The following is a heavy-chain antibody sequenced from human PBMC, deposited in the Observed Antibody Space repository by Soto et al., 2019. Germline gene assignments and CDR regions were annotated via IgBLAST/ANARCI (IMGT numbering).Heavy chain of an antibody. V-gene: IGHV1-18*01. CDR3: ASVTGRGGYGHWFDP. CDR1: GYTFTSYG. Sequence: QVQLVQSGAEVKKPGASVKVSCKASGYTFTSYGISWVRQAPGQGLEWMGWISAYNGNTNYAQKLQGRVTMTTDTYTSTAYMELRSLISDDTAVYYCASVTGRGGYGHWFDPWGQGTLVTVSS. CDR2: ISAYNGNT. D-gene: IGHD5-12*01. J-gene: IGHJ5*02.